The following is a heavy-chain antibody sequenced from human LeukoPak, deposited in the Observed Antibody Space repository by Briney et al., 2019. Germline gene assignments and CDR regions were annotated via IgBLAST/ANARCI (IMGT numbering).Heavy chain of an antibody. J-gene: IGHJ4*02. CDR3: ARDRGGRSGLDD. Sequence: GGSLRLSCAASGITFSRSWMSWVRQAPGKGLEWVAFIKEDGGEIYYVDSVKGRFTISRDNGENSLYLQMNSLRAEDTDVYYCARDRGGRSGLDDWGQGTLVTVSS. V-gene: IGHV3-7*04. D-gene: IGHD2-15*01. CDR2: IKEDGGEI. CDR1: GITFSRSW.